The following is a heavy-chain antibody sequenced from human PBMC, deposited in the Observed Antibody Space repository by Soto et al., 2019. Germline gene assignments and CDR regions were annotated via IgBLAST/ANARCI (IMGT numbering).Heavy chain of an antibody. D-gene: IGHD3-10*01. J-gene: IGHJ6*02. Sequence: SEILSLTCTVSGGSISSSSYYWCWIRQPPGKGLEWIGSIYYSGSTYYNPSLKSRVTISVDTSKNQFSLKLSSVTAADTAVYYCARHGYYYGSGGYQYGMDVWGQGTTVTVSS. CDR1: GGSISSSSYY. CDR2: IYYSGST. V-gene: IGHV4-39*01. CDR3: ARHGYYYGSGGYQYGMDV.